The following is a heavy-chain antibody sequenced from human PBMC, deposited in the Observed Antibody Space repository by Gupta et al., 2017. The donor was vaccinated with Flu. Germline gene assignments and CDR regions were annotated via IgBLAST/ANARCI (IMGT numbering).Heavy chain of an antibody. CDR3: ARDSAGAEAANLDY. J-gene: IGHJ4*02. CDR2: INQDGSQK. V-gene: IGHV3-7*04. CDR1: GFTFSSYW. Sequence: EVRLVESGGGLVQAGGSLRLSCAASGFTFSSYWMSWVRQTPEKRLEWVANINQDGSQKYLLDSVGGRSTISRDNARKSLDLHMTRLRAEDTGIYFCARDSAGAEAANLDYWGQGTLVTVSS. D-gene: IGHD2-15*01.